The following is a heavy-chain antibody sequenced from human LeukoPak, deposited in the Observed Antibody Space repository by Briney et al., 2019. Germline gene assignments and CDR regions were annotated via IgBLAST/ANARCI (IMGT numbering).Heavy chain of an antibody. CDR2: ISGGGDAT. Sequence: GGSLRLSCAASGFTFSSYAMSWVRQAPGKGLEWVSAISGGGDATYYTDFVKGRFTISRDNSQSTVYLRLNRLRAEDTAVYYCARLSGAFGTTSRIFDYWGQGVLVTVSS. CDR3: ARLSGAFGTTSRIFDY. D-gene: IGHD1-14*01. V-gene: IGHV3-23*01. J-gene: IGHJ4*02. CDR1: GFTFSSYA.